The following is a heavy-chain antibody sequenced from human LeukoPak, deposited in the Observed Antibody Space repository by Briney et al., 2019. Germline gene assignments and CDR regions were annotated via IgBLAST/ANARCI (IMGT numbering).Heavy chain of an antibody. CDR1: GGSFSGYY. J-gene: IGHJ4*02. CDR3: SVPGGYSYGFGY. Sequence: PSETLSLTCAVYGGSFSGYYWSRIRQPPGKGLEWIGEINHSGSTNYNPSLKSRVTISVDTSKNQFSLKLSSVTAADTAVYYCSVPGGYSYGFGYWGQGTLVTVSS. D-gene: IGHD5-18*01. CDR2: INHSGST. V-gene: IGHV4-34*01.